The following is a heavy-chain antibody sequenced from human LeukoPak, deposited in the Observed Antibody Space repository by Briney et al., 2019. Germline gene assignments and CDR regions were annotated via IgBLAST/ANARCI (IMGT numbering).Heavy chain of an antibody. CDR3: VKGRYYYYYMDV. CDR2: ISGSGGTT. V-gene: IGHV3-23*01. CDR1: GFTFSSYG. J-gene: IGHJ6*03. Sequence: PGGTLRLSCAASGFTFSSYGMSWVRQAPGKGLEWVSAISGSGGTTYYADSVKGRFTISRDNSKNTLYLQMNSLRAEDTAIYYCVKGRYYYYYMDVWGKGTTVTISS.